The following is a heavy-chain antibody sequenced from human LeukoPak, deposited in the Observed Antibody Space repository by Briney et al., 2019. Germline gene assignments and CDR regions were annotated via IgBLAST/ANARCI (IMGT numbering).Heavy chain of an antibody. CDR3: ARDEGGRFDG. CDR2: IFHSGSA. V-gene: IGHV4-4*02. CDR1: GVSISSSNW. Sequence: SGTLSLTCGVSGVSISSSNWWTWVRQPPGKGLEWIGEIFHSGSANYNPSLKSRVTISVDRSNNLFSLKLSSATAADTAVYYCARDEGGRFDGWGQGTLVTVSS. D-gene: IGHD3-16*01. J-gene: IGHJ4*02.